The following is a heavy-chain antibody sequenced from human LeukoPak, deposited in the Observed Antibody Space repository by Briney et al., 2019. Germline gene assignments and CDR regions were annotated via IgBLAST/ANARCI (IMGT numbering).Heavy chain of an antibody. CDR2: IYTSGST. Sequence: SETLSLTCTVSGGSISTYYWNWIRQPAGKGLEWIGRIYTSGSTNHNPSLKSRVTMSVDTSKNQFSLKLSSVTAADTAVYYCARDLSSGTYPYYYYMDVWGKGTTVTVSS. CDR3: ARDLSSGTYPYYYYMDV. D-gene: IGHD1-26*01. V-gene: IGHV4-4*07. CDR1: GGSISTYY. J-gene: IGHJ6*03.